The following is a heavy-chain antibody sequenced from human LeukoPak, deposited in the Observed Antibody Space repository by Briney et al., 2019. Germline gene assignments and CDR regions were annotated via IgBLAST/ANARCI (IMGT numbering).Heavy chain of an antibody. CDR3: ARDRITMVRARSFYGMDV. CDR1: GGSISSGGYY. CDR2: IYYSGST. Sequence: SETLSLTCTVSGGSISSGGYYWSYIRQHPGKGLEWIGYIYYSGSTYYNPSLKSRVTISVDTSKNQFSLKLSSVTAADTAVYYCARDRITMVRARSFYGMDVWGQGTTVTVSS. J-gene: IGHJ6*02. D-gene: IGHD3-10*01. V-gene: IGHV4-31*03.